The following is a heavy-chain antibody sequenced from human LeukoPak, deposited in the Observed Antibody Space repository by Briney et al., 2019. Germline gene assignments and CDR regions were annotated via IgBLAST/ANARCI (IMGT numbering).Heavy chain of an antibody. D-gene: IGHD3-10*01. Sequence: ASETLSLTCAVSGGSISSSNWWSWVRQPPGKGLEWIGEIYHSGSTNYNPSLKSRVTISVDKSKNQFSLKLSSVTAADTAVYYCAREVTVVRGVSYDAFDIWGQGTMVTVSS. CDR1: GGSISSSNW. CDR3: AREVTVVRGVSYDAFDI. V-gene: IGHV4-4*02. J-gene: IGHJ3*02. CDR2: IYHSGST.